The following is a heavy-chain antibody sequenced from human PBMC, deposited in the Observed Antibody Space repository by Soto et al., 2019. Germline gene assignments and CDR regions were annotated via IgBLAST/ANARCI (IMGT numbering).Heavy chain of an antibody. D-gene: IGHD2-2*01. V-gene: IGHV1-3*01. CDR3: ARTDCSSTSCYNYYYYGMDV. Sequence: ASVKVSCKTSGYSFTKYGLHWARQAPGQRLEWMGWINPGNGDTKYSQKFQGRVTITRDTSATTAYMELSSLRSEDSAVFYCARTDCSSTSCYNYYYYGMDVWGQGTTVTVS. J-gene: IGHJ6*02. CDR1: GYSFTKYG. CDR2: INPGNGDT.